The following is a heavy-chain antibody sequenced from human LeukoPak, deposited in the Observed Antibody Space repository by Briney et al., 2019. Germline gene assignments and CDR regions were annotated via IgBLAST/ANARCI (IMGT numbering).Heavy chain of an antibody. CDR3: ATGGGATRSGYAFDM. CDR2: IKQDGREK. V-gene: IGHV3-7*01. Sequence: GGSLRLSCAASGFTFSSYGMHWVRQAPGKGLEWVANIKQDGREKYYVDSVKGRFTISRDNARNSLYLQVNSLRADDTAVYYCATGGGATRSGYAFDMWGQGTLVTVSS. D-gene: IGHD1-26*01. CDR1: GFTFSSYG. J-gene: IGHJ3*02.